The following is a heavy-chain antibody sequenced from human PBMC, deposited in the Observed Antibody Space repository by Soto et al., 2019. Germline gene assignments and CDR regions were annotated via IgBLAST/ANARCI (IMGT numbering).Heavy chain of an antibody. V-gene: IGHV4-30-2*01. D-gene: IGHD3-9*01. J-gene: IGHJ3*01. CDR3: TRDDTDDAFDV. CDR1: GGSISSGGYS. Sequence: SETLSLTCAVSGGSISSGGYSWNWIRQPPGKGLEWIAYFHHSGTTYYNPSLKSRVTISADKSKNQFSLKLTSVTAADTAVYYCTRDDTDDAFDVWGHGTMVTVSS. CDR2: FHHSGTT.